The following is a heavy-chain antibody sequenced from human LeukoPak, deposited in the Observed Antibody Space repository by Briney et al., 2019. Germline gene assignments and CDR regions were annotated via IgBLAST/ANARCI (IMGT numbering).Heavy chain of an antibody. CDR1: GFTFSSYS. V-gene: IGHV3-21*01. CDR3: ARFDAGGGKYRGGY. Sequence: GGSLRLSCAASGFTFSSYSMNWVRQAPGKGLEWVSSIGTRSPDIYYADSVKGQFTISRDNARTSLYLEMNSLRAEDTAVYYCARFDAGGGKYRGGYWGQGTLVTVSS. J-gene: IGHJ4*02. D-gene: IGHD1-26*01. CDR2: IGTRSPDI.